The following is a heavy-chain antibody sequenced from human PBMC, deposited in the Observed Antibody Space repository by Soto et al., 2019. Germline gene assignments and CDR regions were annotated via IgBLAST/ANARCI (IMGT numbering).Heavy chain of an antibody. CDR3: ASLRGQWMTFS. D-gene: IGHD3-16*01. V-gene: IGHV3-9*01. CDR2: INWNSGTM. J-gene: IGHJ4*02. CDR1: GFNFDDYC. Sequence: GGSLILSCAASGFNFDDYCMHWVRQAPGKGLEWVSGINWNSGTMVYRDSVKGRFTVSRDNAKNSVYLQMNSLRAEDTAVYYCASLRGQWMTFSWGLGTLVTVSS.